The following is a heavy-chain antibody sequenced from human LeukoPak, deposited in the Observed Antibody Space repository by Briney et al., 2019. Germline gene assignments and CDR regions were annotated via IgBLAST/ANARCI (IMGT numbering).Heavy chain of an antibody. J-gene: IGHJ4*02. CDR2: ISSSSSYI. CDR3: ARWGLRFLEWLTYFDY. D-gene: IGHD3-3*01. CDR1: GFTFSSYS. Sequence: GGSLRLSCAASGFTFSSYSMNWVRQAPGKGLEWVSCISSSSSYIYYADSVKGRFTISRDNAKNSLYLQMNSLRAEDTAVYYCARWGLRFLEWLTYFDYWGQGTLVTVSS. V-gene: IGHV3-21*01.